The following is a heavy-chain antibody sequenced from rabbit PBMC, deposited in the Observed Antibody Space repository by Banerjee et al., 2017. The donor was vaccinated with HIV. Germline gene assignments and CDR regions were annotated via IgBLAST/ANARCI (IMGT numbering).Heavy chain of an antibody. Sequence: QSLEESGGDLVKPGASLTLTCTASGFSFSSGYYMCWVRQAPGKGLEWIACIYSGGSTLIWAASWAKGRFTISKTSSTTVTLQMTSLTAADTATYFCARGTSSGGAGCDLWGQGTLVTVS. J-gene: IGHJ4*01. D-gene: IGHD3-1*01. V-gene: IGHV1S40*01. CDR3: ARGTSSGGAGCDL. CDR1: GFSFSSGYY. CDR2: IYSGGSTLI.